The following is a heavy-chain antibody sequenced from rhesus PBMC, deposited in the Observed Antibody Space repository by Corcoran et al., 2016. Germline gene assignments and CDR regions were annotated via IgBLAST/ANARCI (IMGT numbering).Heavy chain of an antibody. V-gene: IGHV4S14*01. Sequence: QVQLQESGPGLVKPSETLSLTCAVSGGSISGYYYWSWIRQPPGKGLEWIGSIYGSGGSNYLNPSLKSRFTLSVDTSKTQFSLKLSSVTAADTAVYYCASGYCSSTYCSSFDYWGQGVLVTVSS. D-gene: IGHD2-15*01. J-gene: IGHJ4*01. CDR2: IYGSGGSN. CDR3: ASGYCSSTYCSSFDY. CDR1: GGSISGYYY.